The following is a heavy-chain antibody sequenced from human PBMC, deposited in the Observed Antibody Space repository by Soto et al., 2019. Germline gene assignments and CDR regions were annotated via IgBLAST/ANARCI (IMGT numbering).Heavy chain of an antibody. CDR3: ARSGELLQTFDS. J-gene: IGHJ4*02. V-gene: IGHV3-21*06. CDR1: GVSFSDYS. D-gene: IGHD1-26*01. Sequence: EVSLRLSCVVSGVSFSDYSMNWVRQAPGKGLEWVSLITGNSEYKYYAGSVKGRFTVSRDNAKNSLYLQRNSLTVEDTAVYYCARSGELLQTFDSWGQGPMHTVST. CDR2: ITGNSEYK.